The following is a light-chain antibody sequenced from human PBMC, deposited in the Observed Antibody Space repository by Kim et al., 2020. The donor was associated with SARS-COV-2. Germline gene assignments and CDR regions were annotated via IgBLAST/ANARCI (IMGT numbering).Light chain of an antibody. V-gene: IGLV6-57*03. CDR2: ENK. CDR3: QSDDRSSKV. J-gene: IGLJ3*02. Sequence: GKTVTISCYRKRGSIASNYVHWYQQRPGSAPNIVIYENKYRPSGVPERLSGSIDSSSNSASITSSGLKTEDEGDYYCQSDDRSSKVFGGGTQLTVL. CDR1: RGSIASNY.